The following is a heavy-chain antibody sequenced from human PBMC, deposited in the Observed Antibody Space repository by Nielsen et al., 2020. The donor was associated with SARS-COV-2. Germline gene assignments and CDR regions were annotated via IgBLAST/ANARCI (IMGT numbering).Heavy chain of an antibody. CDR2: FYPSGSI. J-gene: IGHJ2*01. CDR1: GGSISSYY. CDR3: ARVPQWYFDL. V-gene: IGHV4-4*07. Sequence: SETLSLTCTVSGGSISSYYWGWIRQPAGKGLEWIGRFYPSGSITYNPSLQSRVTMSVDTSKNQFSLNLRSVTAADTAVYYCARVPQWYFDLWGRGTLVTVSS.